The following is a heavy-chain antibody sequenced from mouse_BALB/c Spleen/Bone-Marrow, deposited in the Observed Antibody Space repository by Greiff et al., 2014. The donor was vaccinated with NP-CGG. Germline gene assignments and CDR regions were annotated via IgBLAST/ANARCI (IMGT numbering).Heavy chain of an antibody. J-gene: IGHJ4*01. Sequence: EVQLVESGAELVKPGASVKLSCTASGFNIKDTYMHWVKQRPEQGLEWIGRIDPANGNTKYDPKFQGKATITADTSSNTAYLQLSSLTSEDTAGYYWARWEYYAMDYWGQGTSVTVSS. D-gene: IGHD4-1*01. CDR2: IDPANGNT. CDR1: GFNIKDTY. CDR3: ARWEYYAMDY. V-gene: IGHV14-3*02.